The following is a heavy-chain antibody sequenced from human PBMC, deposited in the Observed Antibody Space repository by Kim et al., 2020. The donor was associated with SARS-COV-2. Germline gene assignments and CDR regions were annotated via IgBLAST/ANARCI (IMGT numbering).Heavy chain of an antibody. Sequence: YYADSVMGRFTTSRDSSKNTLYLQMNSLRAEDTAVYYCAKAYSSGWILDYWGQGTLVTVSS. V-gene: IGHV3-23*01. D-gene: IGHD6-19*01. J-gene: IGHJ4*02. CDR3: AKAYSSGWILDY.